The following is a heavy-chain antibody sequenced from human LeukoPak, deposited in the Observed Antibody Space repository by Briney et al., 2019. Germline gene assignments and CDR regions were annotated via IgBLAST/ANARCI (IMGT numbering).Heavy chain of an antibody. D-gene: IGHD3-16*02. CDR2: INHSGST. CDR3: ARRRGVIHTFDY. CDR1: GESFSGFF. Sequence: SETLSLTCAVYGESFSGFFWNWIRQPPGRGLEWIGEINHSGSTTFNPSLKSRVTISVDTSKNQFSLKLTSVTAADTAVYYCARRRGVIHTFDYWGQGTLVTVSS. J-gene: IGHJ4*02. V-gene: IGHV4-34*01.